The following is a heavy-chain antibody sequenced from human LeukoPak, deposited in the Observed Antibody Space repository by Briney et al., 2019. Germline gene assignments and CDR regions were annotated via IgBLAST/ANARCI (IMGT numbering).Heavy chain of an antibody. V-gene: IGHV3-48*01. D-gene: IGHD4-17*01. CDR1: GFTLATYS. CDR3: ARQPVTLY. Sequence: SPSCAPSGFTLATYSMNCGSQAAGDWREWVSYIRRSSSTIYYTDSVTGRFTISRDKSTNPTYLQVSSLRAQHPCVDYRARQPVTLYWGEGTLVTVSS. CDR2: IRRSSSTI. J-gene: IGHJ4*02.